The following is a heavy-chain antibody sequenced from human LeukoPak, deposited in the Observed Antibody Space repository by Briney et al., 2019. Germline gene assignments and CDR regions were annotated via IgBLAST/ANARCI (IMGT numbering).Heavy chain of an antibody. CDR1: GGAISDYY. CDR2: IYHTWRS. D-gene: IGHD1-14*01. J-gene: IGHJ4*02. V-gene: IGHV4-59*08. CDR3: ARLLGTTSKVFDD. Sequence: SETLSLTCAVSGGAISDYYWSWIRQPPGKELERIGSIYHTWRSDYNPSLKSRVTTSLDTSNNQVSLRLTSATAADTAVYYCARLLGTTSKVFDDWGQGTLVTVSS.